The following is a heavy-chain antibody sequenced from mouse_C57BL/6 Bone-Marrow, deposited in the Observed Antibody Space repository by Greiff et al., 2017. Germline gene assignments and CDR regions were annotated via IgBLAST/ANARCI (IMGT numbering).Heavy chain of an antibody. CDR1: GFSFNTYA. CDR2: IRSKSNNYAT. CDR3: VRQKTAQATAWFAY. D-gene: IGHD3-2*02. Sequence: EVKLVESGGGLVQPKGSLKLSCAASGFSFNTYAMNWVRQAPGKGLEWVARIRSKSNNYATYYADSVKDRFTISRDDSESMLYLQMNNLKTEDTAMYYCVRQKTAQATAWFAYWGQGTLVTVSA. V-gene: IGHV10-1*01. J-gene: IGHJ3*01.